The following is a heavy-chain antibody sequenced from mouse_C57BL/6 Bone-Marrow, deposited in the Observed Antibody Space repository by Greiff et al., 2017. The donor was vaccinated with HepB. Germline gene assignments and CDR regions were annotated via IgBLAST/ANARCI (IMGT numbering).Heavy chain of an antibody. CDR3: ARYAYYAMDY. CDR2: IRNKANGYTT. J-gene: IGHJ4*01. Sequence: EVQVVESGGGLVQPGGSLSLSCAASGFTFTDYYMSWVRQPPGKALEWLGFIRNKANGYTTEYSASVKGRFTISRDNSQSILYLQMNALRAEDSATYYCARYAYYAMDYWGQGTSVTVSS. CDR1: GFTFTDYY. V-gene: IGHV7-3*01.